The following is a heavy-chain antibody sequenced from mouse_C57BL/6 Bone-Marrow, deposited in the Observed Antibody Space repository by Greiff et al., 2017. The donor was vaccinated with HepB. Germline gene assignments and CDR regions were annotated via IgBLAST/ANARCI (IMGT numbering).Heavy chain of an antibody. Sequence: VQLQQPGAELVRPGSSVKLSCKASGYTFTSYWMDWVKQRPGQGLEWIGNIYPSDSETHYNQKFKDKATLTVDKSSSTAYMQLRSLTSEDSAVYYCAIGGYNNCLAWFAYWGQGTLVTVSA. D-gene: IGHD2-5*01. CDR2: IYPSDSET. V-gene: IGHV1-61*01. J-gene: IGHJ3*01. CDR1: GYTFTSYW. CDR3: AIGGYNNCLAWFAY.